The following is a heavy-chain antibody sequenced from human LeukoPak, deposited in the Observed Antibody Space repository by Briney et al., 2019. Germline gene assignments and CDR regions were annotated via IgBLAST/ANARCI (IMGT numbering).Heavy chain of an antibody. V-gene: IGHV3-21*01. Sequence: NTGGSLRLSCAASGFTFSGSTMNWVRQAPGKGLEWVSFISTSSSYIYYADSVRGRFTISRDNAKNSLYLQMNSLRAEDTAVYYCARQQWLDGAYYFDYWGQGTLVAVSS. J-gene: IGHJ4*02. CDR1: GFTFSGST. CDR2: ISTSSSYI. D-gene: IGHD6-19*01. CDR3: ARQQWLDGAYYFDY.